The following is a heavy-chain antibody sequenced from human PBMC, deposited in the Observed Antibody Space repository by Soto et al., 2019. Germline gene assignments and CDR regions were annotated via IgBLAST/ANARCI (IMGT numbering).Heavy chain of an antibody. CDR3: AAGGGLPRYY. V-gene: IGHV4-30-2*01. J-gene: IGHJ4*02. D-gene: IGHD5-12*01. CDR2: IYHSGST. CDR1: GGSISSGGYS. Sequence: QLQLQESGSGLVKPSQTLSLTCAVSGGSISSGGYSWSWIRQPPGKGLEWIGYIYHSGSTYYNPSRKSRVTISVDRSKNQVSRKLSSVTAADTAVYYCAAGGGLPRYYWGQGTLVTVSS.